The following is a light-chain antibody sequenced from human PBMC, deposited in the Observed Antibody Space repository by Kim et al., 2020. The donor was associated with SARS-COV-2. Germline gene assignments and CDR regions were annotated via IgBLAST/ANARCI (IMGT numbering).Light chain of an antibody. V-gene: IGKV3-11*01. Sequence: EIVLTQSPATLSLSPGERASLSCRASQSVGTSLVWYQQKVGQAPRLLIYDASKRATDIPAKFSGSGSGTDFTLNISNLESEDFAVYYCHQRSDWPLTFGGGTKLDIK. J-gene: IGKJ4*01. CDR2: DAS. CDR1: QSVGTS. CDR3: HQRSDWPLT.